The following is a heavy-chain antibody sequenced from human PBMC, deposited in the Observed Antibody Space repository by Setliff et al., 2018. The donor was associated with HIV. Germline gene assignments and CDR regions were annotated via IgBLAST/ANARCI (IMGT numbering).Heavy chain of an antibody. CDR3: AKHKRIAVILEADV. CDR1: GGAITGYY. D-gene: IGHD3-22*01. V-gene: IGHV4-59*08. J-gene: IGHJ6*04. CDR2: IYSGGSA. Sequence: TSETLSLTCNVSGGAITGYYWSWVRQAPGKALESIASIYSGGSAIYHPSLKSRVTISVDTSKNQVSLKLTSVTTSDTATYYCAKHKRIAVILEADVWGEGTTVTVSS.